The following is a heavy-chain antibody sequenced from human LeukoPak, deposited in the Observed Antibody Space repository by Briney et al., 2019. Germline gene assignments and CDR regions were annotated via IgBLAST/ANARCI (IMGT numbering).Heavy chain of an antibody. CDR3: ARDMSTVGTTRSFNI. J-gene: IGHJ3*02. CDR1: GDFMSRGSYY. D-gene: IGHD1-26*01. V-gene: IGHV4-61*02. Sequence: YPSQALSLTCTVSGDFMSRGSYYWSWVRQPAGKGLEWIGRVYTTGSTNYNPSLKSRATISIDTSENQFSLKLSSVTAADTAIYHCARDMSTVGTTRSFNIWGQGTMVTVSS. CDR2: VYTTGST.